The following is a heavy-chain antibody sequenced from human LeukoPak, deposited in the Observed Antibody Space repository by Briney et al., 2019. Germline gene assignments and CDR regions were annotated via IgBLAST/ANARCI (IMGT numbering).Heavy chain of an antibody. CDR3: AKSEQWLVPPNYYFDY. CDR2: ISYDGSNK. V-gene: IGHV3-30*18. D-gene: IGHD6-19*01. CDR1: GFTFSSYG. Sequence: PGGSLRLSCAASGFTFSSYGMHWVRQAPGKGLEWVAVISYDGSNKYYADSVKGRFTISRDNSKNTLYLQMNGLRAEDTAVYYCAKSEQWLVPPNYYFDYWGQGTLVTVSS. J-gene: IGHJ4*02.